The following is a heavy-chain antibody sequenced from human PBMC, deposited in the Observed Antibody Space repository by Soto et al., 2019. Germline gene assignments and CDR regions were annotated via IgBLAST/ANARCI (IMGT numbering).Heavy chain of an antibody. CDR3: ARKGKGAPVDY. V-gene: IGHV1-18*01. J-gene: IGHJ4*02. CDR1: GYTFNYYG. CDR2: ISAYDGNT. Sequence: QVQLMQSGAEVKKPGASVKVSCKASGYTFNYYGYIWVRQAPGQGLEWMGWISAYDGNTHYAQRFQGRVTMTTDTSTTTAYMELRSLRSHDTAAYYCARKGKGAPVDYWGQGTLVTVSS. D-gene: IGHD6-13*01.